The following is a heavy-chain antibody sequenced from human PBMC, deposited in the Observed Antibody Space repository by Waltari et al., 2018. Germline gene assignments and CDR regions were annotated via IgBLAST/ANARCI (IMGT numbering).Heavy chain of an antibody. CDR1: VFTFRGYW. CDR3: AREGGRAQYYFDY. Sequence: DVQLVESGGGLVKPGGSLRLSCAASVFTFRGYWMSWVRQYPGKGTEWVASIKQDGSEKYYVDSVKGRFTISRDNAKNSLFLQMNSLRAEDTAVYYCAREGGRAQYYFDYWGQGILVTVSS. V-gene: IGHV3-7*01. CDR2: IKQDGSEK. D-gene: IGHD3-16*01. J-gene: IGHJ4*02.